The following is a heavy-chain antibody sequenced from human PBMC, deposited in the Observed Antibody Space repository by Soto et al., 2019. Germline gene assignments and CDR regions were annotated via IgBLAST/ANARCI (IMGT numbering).Heavy chain of an antibody. CDR3: AKGRYNDLLTGYYYSDY. V-gene: IGHV3-30*04. CDR1: AFNFSRHT. J-gene: IGHJ4*02. Sequence: GGSLILSCAASAFNFSRHTMHLVRQAPGKGLEWVASISYDGSDTYYADSVKGRFTISRDNSKNTLYLQMNSLRAEDTAVFYCAKGRYNDLLTGYYYSDYWGQGTLVTVSS. CDR2: ISYDGSDT. D-gene: IGHD3-9*01.